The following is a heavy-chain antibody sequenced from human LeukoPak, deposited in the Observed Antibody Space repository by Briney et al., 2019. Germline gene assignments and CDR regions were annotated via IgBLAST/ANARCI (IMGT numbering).Heavy chain of an antibody. J-gene: IGHJ5*02. Sequence: GGSLRLSCAASGFTFSSYGMHWVRPAPGKGLAWVAFIRYDGSNKYYADSVKGRFTISRDNSKNTLYLQMNSLRAEDTAVYYCARFLTWNYSIDPWGQGTLVTVSS. D-gene: IGHD1-7*01. CDR2: IRYDGSNK. CDR1: GFTFSSYG. CDR3: ARFLTWNYSIDP. V-gene: IGHV3-30*02.